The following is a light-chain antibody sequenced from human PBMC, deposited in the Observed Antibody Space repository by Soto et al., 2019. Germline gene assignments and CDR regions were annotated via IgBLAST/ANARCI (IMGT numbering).Light chain of an antibody. Sequence: DIQITQSPSTLSAGVGDRVTITCRASQRISTYLNWYQQKPGKAPTLLIYAASSLQSGVPSRFSGGGSGTDFTLTINTLQPEDFATYFCQQCYRSPRTFGQGTKVEIK. CDR3: QQCYRSPRT. V-gene: IGKV1-39*01. CDR2: AAS. J-gene: IGKJ1*01. CDR1: QRISTY.